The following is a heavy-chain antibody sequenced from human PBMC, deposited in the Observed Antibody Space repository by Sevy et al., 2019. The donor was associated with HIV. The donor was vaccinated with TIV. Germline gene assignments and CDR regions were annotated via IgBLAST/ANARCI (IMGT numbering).Heavy chain of an antibody. CDR1: GFTFSSYA. D-gene: IGHD6-6*01. CDR2: ISGSGGST. CDR3: AKDRGAARPGYYSDY. J-gene: IGHJ4*02. Sequence: GGSLRLSCTASGFTFSSYAMSWVRQAPGKGLEWVSAISGSGGSTYYADSVKGRFTISRDNSKNTLYLQMNSLRAEDTAVYYCAKDRGAARPGYYSDYWGQGTLVTVSS. V-gene: IGHV3-23*01.